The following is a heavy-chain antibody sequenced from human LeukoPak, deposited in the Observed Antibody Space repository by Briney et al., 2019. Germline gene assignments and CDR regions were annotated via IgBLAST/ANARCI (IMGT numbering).Heavy chain of an antibody. V-gene: IGHV1-2*02. CDR2: INPNSGGT. CDR1: GYTFTFYY. CDR3: AREPPGYYDILTGYAGDAFDI. D-gene: IGHD3-9*01. Sequence: ASVKVSCKPSGYTFTFYYMHWVRQAPGQGLEWMGWINPNSGGTNYAQKFQGRVTMTRDTSISTAYMELSRLRSDDTAVYYCAREPPGYYDILTGYAGDAFDIWGQGTMVTVSS. J-gene: IGHJ3*02.